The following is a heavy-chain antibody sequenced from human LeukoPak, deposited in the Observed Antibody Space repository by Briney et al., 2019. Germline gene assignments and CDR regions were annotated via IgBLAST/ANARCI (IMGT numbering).Heavy chain of an antibody. J-gene: IGHJ3*02. CDR1: DAPIRSYF. V-gene: IGHV4-59*01. CDR3: ARGLVLATDDAFDI. CDR2: VYDNDIS. D-gene: IGHD5-12*01. Sequence: SETLSLTCSVSDAPIRSYFWSWIRRSPGKGLEWIGYVYDNDISNFNPSLESRVTILVDRSKSQFSLKLRSVTAADTAVYYCARGLVLATDDAFDIWGPGTMVTVSS.